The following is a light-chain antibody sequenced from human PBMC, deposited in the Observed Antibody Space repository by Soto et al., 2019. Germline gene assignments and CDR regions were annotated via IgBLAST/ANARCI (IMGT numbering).Light chain of an antibody. V-gene: IGKV3-20*01. CDR3: HQYDSSPLT. J-gene: IGKJ4*01. CDR1: QSVSSSY. CDR2: GAS. Sequence: EIVLTQSPGTLSLSPGERATLSCRASQSVSSSYLAWYQQKPGQAPRLLIYGASSRATGIPDRFSGSGSGTDFTLTISRLEPEDFAVYYCHQYDSSPLTFCGGTKAEIK.